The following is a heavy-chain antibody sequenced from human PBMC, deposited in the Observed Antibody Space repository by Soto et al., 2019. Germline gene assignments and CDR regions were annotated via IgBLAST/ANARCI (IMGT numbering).Heavy chain of an antibody. CDR2: IYYSGST. V-gene: IGHV4-30-4*01. CDR3: ARVGAALINWFDP. CDR1: GGSISSGVYY. D-gene: IGHD6-13*01. J-gene: IGHJ5*02. Sequence: SETLSLTCTVSGGSISSGVYYWSWIRQPPGKGLEWIGYIYYSGSTYYTPSLKSRVTISVDTSKNQFSLKLSSVTAADTAVYYCARVGAALINWFDPWGQGTLVTVSS.